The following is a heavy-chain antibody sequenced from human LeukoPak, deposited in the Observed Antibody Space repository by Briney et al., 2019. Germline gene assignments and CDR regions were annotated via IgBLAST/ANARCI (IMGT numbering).Heavy chain of an antibody. Sequence: SETLSLTCTVSGVSISSSNYYWGWIRQPPGKGLEWIGSIYYSGTTYYSSSLKSRVIISVDTSKNQFSLKLSSVTATDTAVYYCARHEAQDFDYWGQGTLVTVSS. V-gene: IGHV4-39*01. CDR2: IYYSGTT. CDR1: GVSISSSNYY. J-gene: IGHJ4*02. CDR3: ARHEAQDFDY.